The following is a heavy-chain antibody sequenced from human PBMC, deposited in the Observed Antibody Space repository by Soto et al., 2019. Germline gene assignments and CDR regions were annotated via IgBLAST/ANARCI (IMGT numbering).Heavy chain of an antibody. CDR1: GGSISSYY. J-gene: IGHJ4*02. V-gene: IGHV4-59*01. D-gene: IGHD3-3*01. CDR3: ARGTFGVVKD. Sequence: QVQLQESGPGLVKPSGTLSLTCTVSGGSISSYYWSWIRQSPGKGLEWIGYMYYSGSTNYNPSLKSRVTISIDTSRNQFSLKLSSVTAADTAVYYCARGTFGVVKDWGQGTLVTVSS. CDR2: MYYSGST.